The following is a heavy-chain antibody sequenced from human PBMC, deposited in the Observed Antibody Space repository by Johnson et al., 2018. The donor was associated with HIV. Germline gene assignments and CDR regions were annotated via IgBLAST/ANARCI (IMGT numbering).Heavy chain of an antibody. Sequence: VQLVESGGGLIQPGGSLRLSCAASGFTFSSYAMSWVRLGPGTGLMWVSHINTDGSSTIYADSVKGRFTISRDNAKTTLYLQMNSLRAEDTAVYYCARNLKYYDFWSGYYVGAFDIWGPGTMVTVSS. CDR1: GFTFSSYA. D-gene: IGHD3-3*01. CDR2: INTDGSST. V-gene: IGHV3-74*02. J-gene: IGHJ3*02. CDR3: ARNLKYYDFWSGYYVGAFDI.